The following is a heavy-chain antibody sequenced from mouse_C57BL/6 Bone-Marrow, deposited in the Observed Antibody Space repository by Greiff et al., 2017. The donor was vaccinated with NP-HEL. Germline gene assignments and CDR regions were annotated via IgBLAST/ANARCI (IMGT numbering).Heavy chain of an antibody. CDR1: GYTFTSYW. CDR2: IDPNSGGT. Sequence: QVQLQQPGAELVKPGASVKLSCKASGYTFTSYWMHWVKQRPGRGLEWIGRIDPNSGGTKYNEKFKSKATLTVDKPSSTAYMQRSSLTSEDSAVYYCARAHYYGVGAYWGQGTLVTVSA. D-gene: IGHD1-1*01. V-gene: IGHV1-72*01. J-gene: IGHJ3*01. CDR3: ARAHYYGVGAY.